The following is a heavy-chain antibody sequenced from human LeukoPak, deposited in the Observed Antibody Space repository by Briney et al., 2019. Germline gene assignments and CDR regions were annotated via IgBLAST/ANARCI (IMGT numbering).Heavy chain of an antibody. CDR1: GYTFTSYD. CDR3: ARSLALRLRRQPRGFDY. J-gene: IGHJ4*02. CDR2: MNPNSGNT. V-gene: IGHV1-8*01. Sequence: GASVKVSCKASGYTFTSYDINWVRQATGQGLEWMGWMNPNSGNTGYAQKFQGRVTRTSNTSISTAYMELSSLRSEDTAVYYCARSLALRLRRQPRGFDYWGQGTLVTVSS. D-gene: IGHD5-12*01.